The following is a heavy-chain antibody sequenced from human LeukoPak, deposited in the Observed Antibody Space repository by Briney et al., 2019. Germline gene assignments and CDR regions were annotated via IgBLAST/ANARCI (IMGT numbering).Heavy chain of an antibody. V-gene: IGHV1-18*01. D-gene: IGHD6-13*01. J-gene: IGHJ6*03. CDR3: ARVDSSSWFNYYYYRDV. CDR1: GHTFTSYG. CDR2: ISAYNGKT. Sequence: GASVKVSCKASGHTFTSYGISWVRQAPGQGLEWMGWISAYNGKTNYAQKLQGRVTMTTDTSTSTVYMERRSLRSEDTAVYYSARVDSSSWFNYYYYRDVWGKETTVTVSS.